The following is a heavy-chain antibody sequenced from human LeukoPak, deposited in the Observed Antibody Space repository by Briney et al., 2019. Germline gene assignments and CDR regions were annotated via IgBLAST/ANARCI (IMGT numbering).Heavy chain of an antibody. D-gene: IGHD1-26*01. V-gene: IGHV4-59*01. Sequence: SETLSLTCTVSGGSISSYHWSWIRQPSGKGLEWIGYNFYSGSANYNPSLKSRVTISLDTSKNQFSLRLSSVTAADTAVYYCARDSGRGTDYWGQGTLVTVSS. CDR2: NFYSGSA. CDR3: ARDSGRGTDY. CDR1: GGSISSYH. J-gene: IGHJ4*02.